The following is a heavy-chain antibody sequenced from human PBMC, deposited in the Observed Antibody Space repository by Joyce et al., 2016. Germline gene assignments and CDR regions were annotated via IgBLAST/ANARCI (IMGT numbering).Heavy chain of an antibody. CDR2: ISYDVNNR. V-gene: IGHV3-30*18. CDR3: AKDLRGIAVAGIDY. Sequence: QVQLVESGGGVVQPGRSLRLSCAASGFTFSSYGMPWVRQAPGKGLEWVEFISYDVNNRYYADSVKGRFTISRDNSQNTLYLQMKSLRPEDTAVYYCAKDLRGIAVAGIDYWGQGTLITVSS. CDR1: GFTFSSYG. D-gene: IGHD6-19*01. J-gene: IGHJ4*02.